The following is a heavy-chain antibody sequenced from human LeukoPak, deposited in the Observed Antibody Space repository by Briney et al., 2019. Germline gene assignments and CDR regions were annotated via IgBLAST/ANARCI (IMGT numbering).Heavy chain of an antibody. J-gene: IGHJ4*02. D-gene: IGHD3-10*01. V-gene: IGHV4-39*07. CDR1: FGSISSSDYY. CDR3: ARGPLVRGVQFDY. CDR2: IYYRGRT. Sequence: PSETLSLTCTVSFGSISSSDYYWGWIRQPPGKGLEWIGSIYYRGRTYYNPSLKSRVTISVDTSKNQLSLGLSSVTAADTAVYYCARGPLVRGVQFDYWGQGTLVTVSS.